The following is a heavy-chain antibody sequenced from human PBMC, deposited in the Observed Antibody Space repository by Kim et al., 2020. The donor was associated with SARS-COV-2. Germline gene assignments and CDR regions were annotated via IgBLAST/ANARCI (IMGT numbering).Heavy chain of an antibody. Sequence: SETLSLTCTVSGGSISSSSYYWGWIRQPPGKGVEWIGSIYYSGSTYYNPSLKSRVTISVDTSKNQFSLKLSSVTAADTAVYYCARAIAARTSFVDYWGQGTLVTVSS. CDR3: ARAIAARTSFVDY. CDR1: GGSISSSSYY. J-gene: IGHJ4*02. D-gene: IGHD6-6*01. V-gene: IGHV4-39*01. CDR2: IYYSGST.